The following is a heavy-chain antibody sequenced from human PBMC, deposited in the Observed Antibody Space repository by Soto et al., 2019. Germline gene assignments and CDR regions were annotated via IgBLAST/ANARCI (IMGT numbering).Heavy chain of an antibody. J-gene: IGHJ3*02. CDR3: AKDREVEVAATGAFDI. CDR2: ISGSGGST. Sequence: PGGSLRLSCAASGFTFSSYAMSWVRQAPGKGLEWVSAISGSGGSTYYADSVKGRFTISRDNSKNTLYLQMNSLRAEDTAVYYCAKDREVEVAATGAFDIWGQGTMVTVSS. CDR1: GFTFSSYA. D-gene: IGHD2-15*01. V-gene: IGHV3-23*01.